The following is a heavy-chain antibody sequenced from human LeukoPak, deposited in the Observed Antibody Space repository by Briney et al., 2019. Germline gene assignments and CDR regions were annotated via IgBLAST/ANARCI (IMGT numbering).Heavy chain of an antibody. CDR1: GGSVSSGSYY. CDR2: IYYSGST. J-gene: IGHJ4*02. Sequence: PSQTLSLTCTVSGGSVSSGSYYWSWIRQPPGKGLEWIGYIYYSGSTNYNPSLKSRVTISVDTSKNQFSLKLSSVTAADTAVYYCAREGVAAAGTGFDYWGQGTLVTVSS. D-gene: IGHD6-13*01. CDR3: AREGVAAAGTGFDY. V-gene: IGHV4-61*01.